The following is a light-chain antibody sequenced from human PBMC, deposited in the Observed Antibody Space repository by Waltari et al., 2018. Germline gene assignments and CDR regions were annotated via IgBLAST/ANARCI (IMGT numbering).Light chain of an antibody. CDR1: QSIRTS. J-gene: IGKJ3*01. CDR2: DAS. V-gene: IGKV3-11*01. Sequence: EIVLTQSPATLSLSPGERATLSCRASQSIRTSLAWYQHIPGQAPRLLVYDASIRATGVPARFRGSGSGTDFTLTISSLEPEDFAVYYCQQRSVWPPLFAFGPGTKVDIK. CDR3: QQRSVWPPLFA.